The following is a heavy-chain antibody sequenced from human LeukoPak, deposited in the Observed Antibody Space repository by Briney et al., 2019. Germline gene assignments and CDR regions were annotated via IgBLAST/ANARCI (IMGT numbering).Heavy chain of an antibody. CDR2: IYYSGST. CDR1: GGSISSSSYY. V-gene: IGHV4-39*07. Sequence: IPSETLSLTCTVSGGSISSSSYYWGWIRQPPGKGLEWIGSIYYSGSTYYNPSLKSRVTISVDTSKNQFSLKLSSVTAADTAVYYCAKDPHASYCSGGSCPDYWGQGTLVTVSS. D-gene: IGHD2-15*01. CDR3: AKDPHASYCSGGSCPDY. J-gene: IGHJ4*02.